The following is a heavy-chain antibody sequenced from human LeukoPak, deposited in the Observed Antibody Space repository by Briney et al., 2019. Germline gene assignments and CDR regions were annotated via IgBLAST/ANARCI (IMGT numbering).Heavy chain of an antibody. V-gene: IGHV4-39*01. CDR2: IYYTGRT. J-gene: IGHJ4*02. D-gene: IGHD3-10*01. Sequence: SETLSLTCTVSGGSISSSSHSWGWIRQPPGKGLEWTGSIYYTGRTYYNPSLKSRVTISVDTSKNQFSLKLSSVTAADTAVYYCASITMVRGGLDYWGQGTLVTVSS. CDR1: GGSISSSSHS. CDR3: ASITMVRGGLDY.